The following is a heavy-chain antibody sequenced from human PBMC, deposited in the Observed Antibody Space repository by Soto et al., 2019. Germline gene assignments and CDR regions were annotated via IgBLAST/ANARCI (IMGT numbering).Heavy chain of an antibody. CDR1: GITFSRYA. Sequence: QVQLMESGGGVVQPGRSLRLSCAASGITFSRYALHWVRQAPGKGLEWVAVISYDGSDKNFADSVKGRFTISRDNSKNTLYLQMNRLRTEDTAVYYCAKTPASHPGFYYYLDGWGKGTTVTVSS. J-gene: IGHJ6*03. CDR2: ISYDGSDK. V-gene: IGHV3-30*18. CDR3: AKTPASHPGFYYYLDG. D-gene: IGHD2-15*01.